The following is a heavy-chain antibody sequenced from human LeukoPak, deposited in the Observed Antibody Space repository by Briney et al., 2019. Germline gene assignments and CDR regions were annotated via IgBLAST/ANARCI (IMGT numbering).Heavy chain of an antibody. D-gene: IGHD1-7*01. J-gene: IGHJ4*02. CDR1: GFTFTNAW. CDR2: IKSKTDGGTT. Sequence: AGGSLRLSCAASGFTFTNAWMGWVRQAPEKGLEWVGRIKSKTDGGTTDYAAPVKGRFAISRDDSKNTLYLQMNSLRAEDTAVYYCAKDMESITGTLWTDWGQGTLVTVSS. V-gene: IGHV3-15*01. CDR3: AKDMESITGTLWTD.